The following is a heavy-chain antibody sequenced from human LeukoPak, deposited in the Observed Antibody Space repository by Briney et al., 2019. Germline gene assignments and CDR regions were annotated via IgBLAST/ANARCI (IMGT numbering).Heavy chain of an antibody. V-gene: IGHV3-30*04. D-gene: IGHD3-9*01. Sequence: GGSLRLSCAASGFTFSSYAMHWVRQAPGKGLEWVAVISYDGSNKYYADSVKGRFTISRDNSKNTLYLQMNSLRAEDTAVYYCAKRYFDWLNFDYWGQGTLVTVSS. CDR2: ISYDGSNK. J-gene: IGHJ4*02. CDR3: AKRYFDWLNFDY. CDR1: GFTFSSYA.